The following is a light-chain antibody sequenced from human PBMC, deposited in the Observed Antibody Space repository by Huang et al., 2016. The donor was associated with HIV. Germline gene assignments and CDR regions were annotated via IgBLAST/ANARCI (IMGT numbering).Light chain of an antibody. CDR1: QSLVHSDGNTY. CDR3: MQGTHWPLT. Sequence: DVVMTQSPVSLPVTLGQPASISCRSSQSLVHSDGNTYLNWFQQRPDQSPRRLIYEVSKRDSGVPKRFSGSGSGTDFTLNISRVETDDVGVYYCMQGTHWPLTFGGGTKVEIK. J-gene: IGKJ4*01. V-gene: IGKV2-30*02. CDR2: EVS.